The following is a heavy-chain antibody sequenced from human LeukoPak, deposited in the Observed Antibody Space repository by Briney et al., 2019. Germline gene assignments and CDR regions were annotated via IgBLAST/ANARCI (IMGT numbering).Heavy chain of an antibody. CDR3: ARPTYSSSRYFDL. CDR2: VSTDGSTT. Sequence: GGSLRLSCAASGFTFSSSWMHWVRQAAGKGLEWVSHVSTDGSTTAFADSVKGRFTISRDNAKNSLYLQMNDLRAEDTAVYYCARPTYSSSRYFDLWGRGALVTVSS. V-gene: IGHV3-74*01. CDR1: GFTFSSSW. D-gene: IGHD6-6*01. J-gene: IGHJ2*01.